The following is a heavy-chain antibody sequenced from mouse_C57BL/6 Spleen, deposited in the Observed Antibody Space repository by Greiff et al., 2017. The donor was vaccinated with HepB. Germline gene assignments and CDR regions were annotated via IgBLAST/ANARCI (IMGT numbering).Heavy chain of an antibody. CDR1: GYSITSGYY. CDR2: ISYDGSN. V-gene: IGHV3-6*01. Sequence: VQLKESGPGLVKPSQSLSLTCSVTGYSITSGYYWNWIRQFPGNTLEWMGYISYDGSNNYNPSLKNRISITRDTSKNQFFLKLNSVTTEDTATYYCARDGGYFDVWGTGTTVTVSS. CDR3: ARDGGYFDV. J-gene: IGHJ1*03.